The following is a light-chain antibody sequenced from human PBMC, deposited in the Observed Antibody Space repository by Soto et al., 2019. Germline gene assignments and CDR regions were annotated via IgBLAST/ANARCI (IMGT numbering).Light chain of an antibody. CDR1: QSISIN. J-gene: IGKJ5*01. CDR3: QQYNNWIT. Sequence: IGMKQSPATLSVSPGERAILSCRASQSISINLAWYQQKPGQAPRLLIYAASNRATGVPARFSGSWSGTEFTPTISSLQSEDFAVYYCQQYNNWITFGQGTRLEIK. V-gene: IGKV3-15*01. CDR2: AAS.